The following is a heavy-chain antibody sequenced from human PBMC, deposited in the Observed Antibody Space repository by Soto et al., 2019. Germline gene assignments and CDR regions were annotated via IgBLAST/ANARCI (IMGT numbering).Heavy chain of an antibody. CDR3: ARARVVLIYYYYYMDV. Sequence: KQSQTLSLTCAISGDSVSSNSAAWNWIRQSPSRGLEWLGRTYYRSKWYNDYAVSVKSRITINPDTSKNQFSLQLNSVTPEDTAVYYCARARVVLIYYYYYMDVWGKGTTVTVSS. CDR2: TYYRSKWYN. CDR1: GDSVSSNSAA. J-gene: IGHJ6*03. V-gene: IGHV6-1*01. D-gene: IGHD2-15*01.